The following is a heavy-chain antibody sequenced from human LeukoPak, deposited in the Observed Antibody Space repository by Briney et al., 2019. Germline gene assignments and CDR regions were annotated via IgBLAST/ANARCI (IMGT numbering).Heavy chain of an antibody. CDR2: IYPNRGGT. CDR1: GYTFTDYY. Sequence: ASVKVSCKGSGYTFTDYYMHWVRQAPGQGLEWMGWIYPNRGGTNYAQKFQGRVTMTRDTSINTAYMELSRLRSDDTAVYYCAREVIVAAIAGWFDPWGQGTLVTVSS. D-gene: IGHD2-15*01. CDR3: AREVIVAAIAGWFDP. J-gene: IGHJ5*02. V-gene: IGHV1-2*02.